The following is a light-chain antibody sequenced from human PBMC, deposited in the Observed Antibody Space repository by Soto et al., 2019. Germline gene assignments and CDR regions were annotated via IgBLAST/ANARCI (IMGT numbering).Light chain of an antibody. J-gene: IGKJ1*01. CDR1: QSVSSGH. CDR3: QRSGSSWT. Sequence: IVLTQSPGTLSLSPGERATLSCRVSQSVSSGHLAWYQQKPGQGPTLLIYAASNRASGIPDRFSGSGSGTDVTLTITRLEAEDFTVYYRQRSGSSWTFGLGNKVEV. V-gene: IGKV3-20*01. CDR2: AAS.